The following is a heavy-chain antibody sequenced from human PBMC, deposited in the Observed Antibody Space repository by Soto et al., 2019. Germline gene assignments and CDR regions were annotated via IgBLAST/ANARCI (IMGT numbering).Heavy chain of an antibody. Sequence: QVQLQESGPGLVKPSQTLSLTCTVSGGSISSGGYYWSWIRQHPGKGLEWIGYIYYSGSTYYNPSLKRRVTIAVDTSKNQFSLKLSSVTAADTAVYYCARYPPPAIFGVIDWGQGTLVPVSS. V-gene: IGHV4-31*03. CDR1: GGSISSGGYY. CDR3: ARYPPPAIFGVID. CDR2: IYYSGST. J-gene: IGHJ4*02. D-gene: IGHD3-3*01.